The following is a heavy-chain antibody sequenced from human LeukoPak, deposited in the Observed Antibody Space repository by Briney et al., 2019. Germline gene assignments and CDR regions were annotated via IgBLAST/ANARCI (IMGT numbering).Heavy chain of an antibody. Sequence: SETLSLTCTVSGGSVSSGSYYWSWIRQPPGKGLEWIGTIYYGGNTYYNPSLNSRVTISVDTSKNQFSLKLSSVTAADTAVYYCARHVATIFGTYYYGLDVWGQGTTVTVSS. CDR2: IYYGGNT. CDR1: GGSVSSGSYY. J-gene: IGHJ6*02. D-gene: IGHD3-9*01. V-gene: IGHV4-39*01. CDR3: ARHVATIFGTYYYGLDV.